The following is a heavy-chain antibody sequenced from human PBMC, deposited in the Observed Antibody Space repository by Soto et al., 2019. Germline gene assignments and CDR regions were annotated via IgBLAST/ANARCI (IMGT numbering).Heavy chain of an antibody. CDR3: ARDKLAYYDFWSGYSSYNWFDP. CDR1: GDSVSSNSAA. V-gene: IGHV6-1*01. D-gene: IGHD3-3*01. Sequence: PSQTLSLTCAISGDSVSSNSAAWNWIRQSPSRGLEWLGRTYYRSKWYNDHAVSVKSRITINPDTSKNQFPLQLNSVTPEDTAVYYCARDKLAYYDFWSGYSSYNWFDPWGQGTLVTVSS. J-gene: IGHJ5*02. CDR2: TYYRSKWYN.